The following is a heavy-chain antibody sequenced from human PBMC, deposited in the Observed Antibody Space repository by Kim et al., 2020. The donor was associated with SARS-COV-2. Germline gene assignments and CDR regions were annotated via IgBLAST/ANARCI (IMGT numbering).Heavy chain of an antibody. CDR2: ISWNSGSI. Sequence: GGSLRLSCAASGFTFDDYAMHWVRQAPGKGLEWVSGISWNSGSIGYADSVKGRFTISRDNAKNSLYLQMNSLRAEDTALYYCARSSRDGYNSNAFDIWG. CDR1: GFTFDDYA. V-gene: IGHV3-9*01. J-gene: IGHJ3*02. D-gene: IGHD5-12*01. CDR3: ARSSRDGYNSNAFDI.